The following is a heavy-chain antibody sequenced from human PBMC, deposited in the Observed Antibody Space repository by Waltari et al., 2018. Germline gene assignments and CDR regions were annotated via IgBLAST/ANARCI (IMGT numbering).Heavy chain of an antibody. V-gene: IGHV4-61*02. CDR2: IYSRGTT. Sequence: QAQLQESGPGLVKPSQTLSLTCTVSGGSMSSDTYWWTWVRQPAGKGLECVGRIYSRGTTNYNPSLESRVTISLDTSKNQFSLRLRSVTAADTAIYYCTRGGAPDANWFDPWGQRTLVTVSS. D-gene: IGHD2-2*01. CDR3: TRGGAPDANWFDP. CDR1: GGSMSSDTYW. J-gene: IGHJ5*02.